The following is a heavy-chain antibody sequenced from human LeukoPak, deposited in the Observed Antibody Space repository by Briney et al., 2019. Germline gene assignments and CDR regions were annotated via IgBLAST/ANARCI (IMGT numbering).Heavy chain of an antibody. CDR2: ISGYNGNT. V-gene: IGHV1-18*01. J-gene: IGHJ4*02. CDR3: ARDVNGGGVITSVDS. D-gene: IGHD7-27*01. CDR1: GYTFTSYG. Sequence: ASVKVSCKASGYTFTSYGVTWVRQAPGQGLEWVGWISGYNGNTKYAQKFQGRVTMTTDTSTSTAYMELRSLRSDDTAVYSCARDVNGGGVITSVDSWGQGTLVTVSS.